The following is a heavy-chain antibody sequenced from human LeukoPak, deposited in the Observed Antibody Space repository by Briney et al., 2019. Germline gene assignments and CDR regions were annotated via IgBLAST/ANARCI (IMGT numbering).Heavy chain of an antibody. J-gene: IGHJ6*03. V-gene: IGHV4-34*01. D-gene: IGHD3-10*01. CDR1: GFTFGSYA. CDR3: ARHPNYYGSGTHYYYYVDV. Sequence: PGGSLRLSCAASGFTFGSYAMSWVRQPPGKGLEWIGEINHSGSTNYNPSLKSRVTISVDTSKNQFSLKLSSVTAADTAVYYCARHPNYYGSGTHYYYYVDVWGKGTTVTISS. CDR2: INHSGST.